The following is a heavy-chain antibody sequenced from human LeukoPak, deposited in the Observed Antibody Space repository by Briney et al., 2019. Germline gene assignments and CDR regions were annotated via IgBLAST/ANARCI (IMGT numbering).Heavy chain of an antibody. CDR2: IRYDGSNK. D-gene: IGHD3-22*01. CDR1: GFTFSSYG. V-gene: IGHV3-30*02. Sequence: GGSLRLSCAASGFTFSSYGMHWVRQAPGKGLEWVAFIRYDGSNKYYADSVKGRFTISRDNSKNTLYLQMNSLRAEDTAVYYCAKDRDYYDSSGYYPNFDYWGQGTLVTVSS. CDR3: AKDRDYYDSSGYYPNFDY. J-gene: IGHJ4*02.